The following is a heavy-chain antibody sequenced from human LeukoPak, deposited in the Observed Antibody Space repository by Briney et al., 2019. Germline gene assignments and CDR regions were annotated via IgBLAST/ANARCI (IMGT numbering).Heavy chain of an antibody. D-gene: IGHD3-10*01. CDR1: GFTFSSSW. CDR3: AKYNYYGSGSYYNDFDS. Sequence: PGGSLRLSCAASGFTFSSSWMHRVRQAPGKGLEWVSSISRSGDRTYYADSVKGRFTISRDNSKNTLYLQMNSLRAEDTAIYYCAKYNYYGSGSYYNDFDSWGQGTLVTVSS. V-gene: IGHV3-23*01. CDR2: ISRSGDRT. J-gene: IGHJ4*02.